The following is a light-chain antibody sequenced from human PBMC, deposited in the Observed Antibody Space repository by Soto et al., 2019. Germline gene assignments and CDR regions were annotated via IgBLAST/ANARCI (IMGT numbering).Light chain of an antibody. Sequence: EIVLTQSPATLSLSPGERATLSCPASQSVSSYLAWYQQKPGQAPRLLIYDASNRATGIPARFSGSGSGTDFTLTISSLQPEDFAVYYCQQRSNWPITCGQGTRVEIK. CDR2: DAS. CDR3: QQRSNWPIT. J-gene: IGKJ5*01. V-gene: IGKV3-11*01. CDR1: QSVSSY.